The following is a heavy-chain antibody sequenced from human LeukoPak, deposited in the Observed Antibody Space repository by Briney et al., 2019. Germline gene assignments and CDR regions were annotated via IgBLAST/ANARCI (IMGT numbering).Heavy chain of an antibody. CDR1: GFTFSSYS. V-gene: IGHV3-21*01. Sequence: PGGSLRLSCAASGFTFSSYSMNWVRQAPGKGLEWVSSISSSSSYIYYADSVKGRFTISRDNAKNSLYLQMNSLRAEDTAVYYCAKEGTAGYDVFDYWGQGTLVTVSS. CDR2: ISSSSSYI. D-gene: IGHD5-12*01. J-gene: IGHJ4*02. CDR3: AKEGTAGYDVFDY.